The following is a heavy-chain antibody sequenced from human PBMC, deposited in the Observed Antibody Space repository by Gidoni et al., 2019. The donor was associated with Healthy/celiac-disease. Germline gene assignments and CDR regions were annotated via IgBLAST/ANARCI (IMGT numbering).Heavy chain of an antibody. CDR2: IIPILGTA. J-gene: IGHJ3*02. D-gene: IGHD2-21*02. CDR1: AVTFSRYA. Sequence: QVKLVQSGAEVKEPGTQVKVSCRASAVTFSRYANSWVRQAPGQGLEWMGGIIPILGTANHAQQFQGRVTITADESTSTAYMELSSLRSEDTAVYYCARPRPVVTAMDACDIWGQGTMVTVSS. CDR3: ARPRPVVTAMDACDI. V-gene: IGHV1-69*01.